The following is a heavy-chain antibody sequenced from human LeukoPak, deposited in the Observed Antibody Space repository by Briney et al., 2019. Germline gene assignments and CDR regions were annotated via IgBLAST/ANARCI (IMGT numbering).Heavy chain of an antibody. J-gene: IGHJ5*02. CDR3: ARGCGGDCYYWFDP. Sequence: SETLSLTCAVYGGSFSGYYWSWIRQPPGKGLEWIGEINHSGSTNYNPSLKSRVTISVDTSKNQFSLKLSSVTAADTAVYYCARGCGGDCYYWFDPWGQGTLVTVSS. D-gene: IGHD2-21*02. CDR2: INHSGST. CDR1: GGSFSGYY. V-gene: IGHV4-34*01.